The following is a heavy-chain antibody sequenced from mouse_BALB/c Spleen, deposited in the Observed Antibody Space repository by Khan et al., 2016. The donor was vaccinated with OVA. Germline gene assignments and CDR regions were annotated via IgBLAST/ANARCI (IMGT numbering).Heavy chain of an antibody. CDR3: ARTARRKY. Sequence: EVELVESGPGLVKPSQSLSLTCTVTGYSITSGYGWNWIRQFPGNKLEWMGYLSYSGSTNYNPSLKSRISITRDTSKNQFFLQLNSVTTEDTATYYCARTARRKYWGQGTTLTVSS. CDR2: LSYSGST. J-gene: IGHJ2*01. V-gene: IGHV3-2*02. CDR1: GYSITSGYG. D-gene: IGHD1-2*01.